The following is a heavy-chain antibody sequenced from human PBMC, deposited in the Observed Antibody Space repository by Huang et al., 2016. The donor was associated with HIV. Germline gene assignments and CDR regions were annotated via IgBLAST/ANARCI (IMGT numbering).Heavy chain of an antibody. V-gene: IGHV5-51*03. Sequence: EVQLVQSGAEVKRPGESLKISCKGSRYNFAGYWIGWVRQMPGKGLEWMGRFYFDDSDPRYSPSLPGQVTISADTSLYSSYLQWTSLRASDTAIFYCARRRRGGFDIWGQGTLVTVSS. J-gene: IGHJ3*02. CDR2: FYFDDSDP. CDR1: RYNFAGYW. D-gene: IGHD2-15*01. CDR3: ARRRRGGFDI.